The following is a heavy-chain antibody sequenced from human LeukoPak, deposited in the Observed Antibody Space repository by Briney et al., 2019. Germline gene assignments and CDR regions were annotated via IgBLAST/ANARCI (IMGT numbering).Heavy chain of an antibody. V-gene: IGHV3-15*01. CDR2: IQSKTDGGTT. CDR3: TTGVRDGYTY. Sequence: GGSLRLSCAASGFTFSNAWLSWVRQAPGKGLEWVGRIQSKTDGGTTDYAAPVKDKFTISRDDSKNTLYLQMNSLKTEDTAVYYCTTGVRDGYTYWGQGTLVTVSS. J-gene: IGHJ4*02. D-gene: IGHD5-24*01. CDR1: GFTFSNAW.